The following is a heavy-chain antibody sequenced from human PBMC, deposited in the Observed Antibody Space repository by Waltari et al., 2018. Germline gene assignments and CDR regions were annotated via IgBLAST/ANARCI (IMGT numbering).Heavy chain of an antibody. V-gene: IGHV3-48*01. CDR1: GFTFSSYS. J-gene: IGHJ4*02. CDR3: ARDQGYGDYNFDY. CDR2: ISSSSSTI. Sequence: EVQLVESGGGLVQPGGSLRLSCAASGFTFSSYSMHWVRQAPGKGLEWVSYISSSSSTIYYADSVKGRFTISRDNAKNSLYLQMNSLRAEDTAVYYCARDQGYGDYNFDYWGQGTLVTVSS. D-gene: IGHD4-17*01.